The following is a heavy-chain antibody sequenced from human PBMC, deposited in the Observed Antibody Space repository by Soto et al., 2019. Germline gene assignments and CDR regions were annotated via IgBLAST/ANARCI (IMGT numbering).Heavy chain of an antibody. CDR2: ISYDGSNK. J-gene: IGHJ4*02. CDR1: GFTFSSYA. D-gene: IGHD5-18*01. Sequence: ESGGGVVQPGRSLRLSCAASGFTFSSYAMHWVRQAPGKGLEWVAVISYDGSNKYYADSVKGRFTISRDNSKNTLYLQMNSLRAEDTAVYYCARVRGHSYGAAFDYWGQGTLVTVSS. V-gene: IGHV3-30-3*01. CDR3: ARVRGHSYGAAFDY.